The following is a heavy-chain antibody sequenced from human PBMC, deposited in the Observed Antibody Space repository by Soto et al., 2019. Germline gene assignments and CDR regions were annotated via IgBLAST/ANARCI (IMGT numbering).Heavy chain of an antibody. CDR1: GFTFSSYW. Sequence: GGSLRLSCAASGFTFSSYWMSWVRQAPGKGLEWVANIKQDGSEKYYVDSVKGRFTISRDNAKNSLYLQMNSLRAEDTAVYYCASVRAVAGIYFQHWGQGTLVTVSS. D-gene: IGHD6-19*01. J-gene: IGHJ1*01. V-gene: IGHV3-7*01. CDR3: ASVRAVAGIYFQH. CDR2: IKQDGSEK.